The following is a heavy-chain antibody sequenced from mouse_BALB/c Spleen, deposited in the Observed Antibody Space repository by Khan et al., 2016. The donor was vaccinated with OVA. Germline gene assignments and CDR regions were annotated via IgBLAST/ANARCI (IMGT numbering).Heavy chain of an antibody. CDR1: GYSITSDYA. V-gene: IGHV3-2*02. J-gene: IGHJ2*01. Sequence: EVQLQESGPGLVKPSQSLSLTCTVTGYSITSDYAWNWIRQFPGNKLEWMGYIRYSGRTSYNPSLKSRISITRDTSKNQFLRQLKSVTTEDTATYYCARSVTITTVVATDFDYWGQGTTLTVSS. CDR3: ARSVTITTVVATDFDY. D-gene: IGHD1-1*01. CDR2: IRYSGRT.